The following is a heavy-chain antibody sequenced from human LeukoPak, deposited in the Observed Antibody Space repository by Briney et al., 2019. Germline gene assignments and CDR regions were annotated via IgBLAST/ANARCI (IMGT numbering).Heavy chain of an antibody. CDR1: GFTFSSYE. V-gene: IGHV3-48*03. J-gene: IGHJ5*02. Sequence: GGSLRLSCAASGFTFSSYEMNWVRQAPGKGLEWVSYISSSGSTIYYADSVKGRFTISRDNAKNSLFLQMNSLRVEDTAVYYCARDRGEFDPWGQGTLVTVSS. D-gene: IGHD3-16*01. CDR2: ISSSGSTI. CDR3: ARDRGEFDP.